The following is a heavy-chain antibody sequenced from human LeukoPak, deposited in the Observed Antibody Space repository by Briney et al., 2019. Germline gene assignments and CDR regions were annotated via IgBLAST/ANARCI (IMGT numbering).Heavy chain of an antibody. D-gene: IGHD3-10*01. J-gene: IGHJ5*02. Sequence: WGSVSVSCKASGDTLTNYAMDWVRQAPGERVERMGWINVGNGDTKYTQKLQGGVTITRATSAPTAYIELTSLRSEDTAVYYSARGFRIPMVRGASPGPHNWFDPWGQGTLVTVSS. CDR1: GDTLTNYA. V-gene: IGHV1-3*01. CDR2: INVGNGDT. CDR3: ARGFRIPMVRGASPGPHNWFDP.